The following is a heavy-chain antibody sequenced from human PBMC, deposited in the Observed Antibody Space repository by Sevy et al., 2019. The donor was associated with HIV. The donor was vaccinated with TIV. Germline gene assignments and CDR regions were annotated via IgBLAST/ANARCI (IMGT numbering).Heavy chain of an antibody. V-gene: IGHV4-34*01. Sequence: SETLCLTCAVYGGSFSGYYWSWIRHPPGKGLEWIGEINHSGGTNYNPSLKSRVTISVDTSKNQISLKVNSVTAADTAVFYCARHCTGSSCSHAFDIWGQGTRVTVSS. CDR2: INHSGGT. CDR3: ARHCTGSSCSHAFDI. CDR1: GGSFSGYY. D-gene: IGHD2-15*01. J-gene: IGHJ3*02.